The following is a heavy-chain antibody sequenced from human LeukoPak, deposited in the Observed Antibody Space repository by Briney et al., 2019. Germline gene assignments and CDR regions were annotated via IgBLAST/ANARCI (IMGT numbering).Heavy chain of an antibody. Sequence: GGSLRLSCEASGFTFGSHAMYWVRQAPGKGLEWVANIRQDGSETNYVDSVKGRFTISRDNAKNSLYLQMNSLIGEDMAVYYCARTPKVSQYGMDVWGQGTTVTVSS. CDR1: GFTFGSHA. V-gene: IGHV3-7*01. D-gene: IGHD2-15*01. CDR2: IRQDGSET. CDR3: ARTPKVSQYGMDV. J-gene: IGHJ6*02.